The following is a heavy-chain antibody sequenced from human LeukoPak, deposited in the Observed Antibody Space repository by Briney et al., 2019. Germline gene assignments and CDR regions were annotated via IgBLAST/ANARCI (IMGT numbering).Heavy chain of an antibody. CDR1: GFTFSSYA. D-gene: IGHD3-22*01. Sequence: GGSLRLSCAASGFTFSSYAMHWVRQAPGKGLEWVAVISYDGSNKYYADSVKGRFTISRDNSKNTLYLQMNSLRAEDTAVYYCARWSRDYYDSGGYYSDYWGQGTLVTVSS. V-gene: IGHV3-30-3*01. CDR3: ARWSRDYYDSGGYYSDY. CDR2: ISYDGSNK. J-gene: IGHJ4*02.